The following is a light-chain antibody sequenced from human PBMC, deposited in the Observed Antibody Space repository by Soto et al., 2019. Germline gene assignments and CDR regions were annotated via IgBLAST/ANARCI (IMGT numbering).Light chain of an antibody. J-gene: IGLJ1*01. CDR1: SSNVGNYNL. Sequence: QSALTQPASVSGSPGQSIAISCTGTSSNVGNYNLVPWYQQHPGKAPRLMIFEVNNRPSGVSDRFSGSKSGNTASLTISGLQADDEADYYCYSYAGSYIYDVFGAGTKVTVL. V-gene: IGLV2-23*02. CDR2: EVN. CDR3: YSYAGSYIYDV.